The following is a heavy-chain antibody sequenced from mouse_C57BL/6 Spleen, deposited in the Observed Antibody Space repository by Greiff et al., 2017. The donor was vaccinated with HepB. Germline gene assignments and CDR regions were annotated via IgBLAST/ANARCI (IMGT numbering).Heavy chain of an antibody. CDR1: GYTFTDYN. J-gene: IGHJ4*01. Sequence: EVQLQQSGPELVKPGASVKMSCKASGYTFTDYNMHWVKQSHGKSLEWIGYINPNNGGTSYNQKFKGKATLTVNKSSSTAYMELRSLTSEDSAVYYCARERFYETLYYAMDYWGQGTSVTVSS. CDR2: INPNNGGT. V-gene: IGHV1-22*01. CDR3: ARERFYETLYYAMDY. D-gene: IGHD2-3*01.